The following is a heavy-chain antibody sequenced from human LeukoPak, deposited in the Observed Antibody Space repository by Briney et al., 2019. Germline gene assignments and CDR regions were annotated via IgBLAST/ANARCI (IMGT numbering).Heavy chain of an antibody. CDR2: FDPEDGET. V-gene: IGHV1-24*01. CDR1: GYTLTELS. J-gene: IGHJ3*02. Sequence: GASVKVSCKVSGYTLTELSMHWVRQAPGKGLEWMGGFDPEDGETIYAQKFQGRVTMTEDTSTDTAYMELSSLRSEDTAVYYCATLPMVRGVSAFDIWGQGTMVTVSS. D-gene: IGHD3-10*01. CDR3: ATLPMVRGVSAFDI.